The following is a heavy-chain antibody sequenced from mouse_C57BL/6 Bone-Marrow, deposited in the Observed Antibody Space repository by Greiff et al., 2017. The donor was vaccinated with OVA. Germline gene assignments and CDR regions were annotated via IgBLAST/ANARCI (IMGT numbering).Heavy chain of an antibody. V-gene: IGHV10-1*01. J-gene: IGHJ1*03. CDR3: VRQGVCYGYAMEG. Sequence: EAGGGLVQPKGSLKLSCAASGFSFNTYAMNWVRQAPGKGLEWVARIRSKSNNYATYYADSVKDRFTISRDDSESMLYLRMNNLKTEDTAMYYCVRQGVCYGYAMEGWGKGTTVTVSS. CDR2: IRSKSNNYAT. D-gene: IGHD2-2*01. CDR1: GFSFNTYA.